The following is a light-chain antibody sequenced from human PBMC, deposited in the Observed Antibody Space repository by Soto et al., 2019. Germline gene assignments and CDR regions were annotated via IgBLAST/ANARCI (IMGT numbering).Light chain of an antibody. J-gene: IGKJ4*01. CDR3: QQYHIYPLT. CDR2: KAS. CDR1: QSIRSW. V-gene: IGKV1-5*03. Sequence: DIQMTQSPSTLSASVGDRVTITCRASQSIRSWLAWYQQKPGKGPNLLIYKASTLEGGVPSRFSGRGSGTEFTLAIASLQPDDFATYYCQQYHIYPLTFGGGTKLEIK.